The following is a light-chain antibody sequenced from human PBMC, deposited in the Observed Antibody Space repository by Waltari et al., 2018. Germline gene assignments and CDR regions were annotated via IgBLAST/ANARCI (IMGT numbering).Light chain of an antibody. CDR1: QNLLYSSNNKNY. J-gene: IGKJ1*01. CDR2: WAS. V-gene: IGKV4-1*01. CDR3: QQYYSKPRT. Sequence: DIVMTQSPDSLAVSLGERATINCISSQNLLYSSNNKNYLPWYQQKPGQPPRLLIYWASTRDSGVPDRFSGSGSWTDFTLTISSLQAEDVAVYYCQQYYSKPRTFGQGTKVEIK.